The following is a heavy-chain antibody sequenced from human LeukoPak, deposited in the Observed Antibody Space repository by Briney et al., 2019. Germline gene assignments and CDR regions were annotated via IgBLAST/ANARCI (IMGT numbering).Heavy chain of an antibody. CDR1: GGSISSYY. CDR2: IYYSGST. J-gene: IGHJ4*02. V-gene: IGHV4-59*08. CDR3: ARRRSGWDLDY. Sequence: PSETLSLTCTVSGGSISSYYWSWIRQPPVKGLEWIGYIYYSGSTNYNPSLKSRVTISVDTSKNQFSLKLSSVTAADTAVYYCARRRSGWDLDYWGQGTLVTVSS. D-gene: IGHD6-19*01.